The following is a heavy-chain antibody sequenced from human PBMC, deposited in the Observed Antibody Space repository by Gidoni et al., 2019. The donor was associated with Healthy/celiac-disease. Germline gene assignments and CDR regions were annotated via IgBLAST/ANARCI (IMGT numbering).Heavy chain of an antibody. D-gene: IGHD3-16*02. CDR2: ISGSGGST. V-gene: IGHV3-23*01. CDR3: AGFYDYVWGSYPSNSYYFDY. J-gene: IGHJ4*02. CDR1: GFTFRRYA. Sequence: EVQLLESGGGLVQPGGSLRLSCAASGFTFRRYAMSWVRQAPGKGLEWVSAISGSGGSTYYADSVKGRFTISRDNSKNTLYLKMNSLRAEDTAVYYCAGFYDYVWGSYPSNSYYFDYWGQGTLVTVSS.